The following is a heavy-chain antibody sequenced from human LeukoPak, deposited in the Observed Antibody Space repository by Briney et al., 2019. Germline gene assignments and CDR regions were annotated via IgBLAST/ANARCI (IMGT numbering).Heavy chain of an antibody. V-gene: IGHV1-18*01. Sequence: GASVKVSCKASGYSFTNYGITWVRQAPGQGLEWMGWISAYNGNTNYAQIVQGRVTMTTDTSTSTAYMELRSLRSDDTAVYYCAGSLGYCTSDVCYLKYWGQGTLVTVSS. CDR3: AGSLGYCTSDVCYLKY. J-gene: IGHJ4*02. CDR1: GYSFTNYG. CDR2: ISAYNGNT. D-gene: IGHD2-8*01.